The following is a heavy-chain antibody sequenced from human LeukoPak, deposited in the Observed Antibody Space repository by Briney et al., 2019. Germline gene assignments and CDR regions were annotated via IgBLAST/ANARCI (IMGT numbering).Heavy chain of an antibody. CDR2: IYYSGST. CDR1: GGSVSSGSYY. V-gene: IGHV4-61*01. Sequence: PSETLSLTCTVSGGSVSSGSYYWSWIRQPLGKGLEWIGYIYYSGSTNYNPSLKSRVTISVDTSKNQFSLKLSSVTAADTAVYYCARGIHDYGDYREFWFDPWGQGTLVTVSS. CDR3: ARGIHDYGDYREFWFDP. D-gene: IGHD4-17*01. J-gene: IGHJ5*02.